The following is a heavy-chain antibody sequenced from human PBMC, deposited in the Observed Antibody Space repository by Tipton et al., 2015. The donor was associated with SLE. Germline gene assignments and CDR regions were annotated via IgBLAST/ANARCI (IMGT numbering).Heavy chain of an antibody. CDR1: GGSITGSSSYY. V-gene: IGHV4-39*07. D-gene: IGHD3-3*01. J-gene: IGHJ6*02. CDR2: IYYRGST. CDR3: ASPRFGMDV. Sequence: TLSLTCAVYGGSITGSSSYYWAWIRQTPGTGVEWIGEIYYRGSTNYNPSLKSRVTISVDTSTNQFSLKMKSVTAADTAVYYCASPRFGMDVWGQGTTVTVSS.